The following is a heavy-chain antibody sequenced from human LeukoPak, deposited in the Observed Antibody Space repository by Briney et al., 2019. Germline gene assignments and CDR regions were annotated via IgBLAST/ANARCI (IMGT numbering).Heavy chain of an antibody. CDR3: ARMLYSSGWYYFDH. CDR2: IYYSGST. Sequence: SETLSLTCTVSGGSISSSSYYWGWIRQPPGKGLEWIGSIYYSGSTYYNPSLKSRVTISVDTSKNQFSLKLSSVTAADMAVYYCARMLYSSGWYYFDHWGQGTLVTVSS. D-gene: IGHD6-19*01. V-gene: IGHV4-39*01. CDR1: GGSISSSSYY. J-gene: IGHJ4*02.